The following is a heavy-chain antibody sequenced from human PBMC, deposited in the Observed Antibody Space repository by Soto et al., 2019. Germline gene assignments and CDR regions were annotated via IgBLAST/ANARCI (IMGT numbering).Heavy chain of an antibody. J-gene: IGHJ6*02. CDR2: IYYSGST. V-gene: IGHV4-59*01. CDR3: ARVISPNYDFWSGPRAYGMDV. Sequence: SETLTLTCTVSGGSISSYYRSWIRQPPGKGLEWIGYIYYSGSTNYNPSLKSRVTISVDTSKNQFSLKLSSVTAADTAVYYCARVISPNYDFWSGPRAYGMDVWGQGTTVTVSS. CDR1: GGSISSYY. D-gene: IGHD3-3*01.